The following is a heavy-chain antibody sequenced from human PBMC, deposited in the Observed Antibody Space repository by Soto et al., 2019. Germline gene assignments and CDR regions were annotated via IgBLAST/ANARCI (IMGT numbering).Heavy chain of an antibody. Sequence: GESLKLSCKDSGYSFTSYWISWVRQMPGKGLEWMGRIDPSDSYTNYSPSFQGHVTISADKSISTAYLQWSSLKASDTAMYYCARGSSSWQTKDYWGQGTLVTVSS. CDR2: IDPSDSYT. V-gene: IGHV5-10-1*01. D-gene: IGHD6-13*01. J-gene: IGHJ4*02. CDR3: ARGSSSWQTKDY. CDR1: GYSFTSYW.